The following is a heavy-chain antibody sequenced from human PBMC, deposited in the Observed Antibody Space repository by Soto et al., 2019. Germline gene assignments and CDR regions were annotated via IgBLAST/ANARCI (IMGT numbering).Heavy chain of an antibody. D-gene: IGHD1-1*01. V-gene: IGHV1-69*01. Sequence: QVQLVQSGAEVKKPGSSVKVSCKASGGTFSSYAISWVRQAPEQGLEWMGGIIPIFGTENYAQKFQGRVTITADESTSTAYMELSSLRSEDTAVYYCARGSPETGTRYYYFDYWGQGTLVTVSS. CDR1: GGTFSSYA. CDR2: IIPIFGTE. CDR3: ARGSPETGTRYYYFDY. J-gene: IGHJ4*02.